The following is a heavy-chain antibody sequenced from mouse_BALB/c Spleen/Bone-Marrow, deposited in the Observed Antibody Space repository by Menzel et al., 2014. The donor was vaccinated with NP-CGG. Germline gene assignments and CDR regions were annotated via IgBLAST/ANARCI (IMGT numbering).Heavy chain of an antibody. V-gene: IGHV1-14*01. CDR2: INPYNDGT. CDR1: GYTFTSYV. Sequence: EVQLQQSGPELVKPGASVKMSCKASGYTFTSYVMHWVKQKPGQGLEWIGNINPYNDGTKYNEKFKGKATLTSDKFFSTACMELGSLTSEDSAVYYCARSLYGFDWYFDVWGAGTTITVSS. CDR3: ARSLYGFDWYFDV. D-gene: IGHD2-2*01. J-gene: IGHJ1*01.